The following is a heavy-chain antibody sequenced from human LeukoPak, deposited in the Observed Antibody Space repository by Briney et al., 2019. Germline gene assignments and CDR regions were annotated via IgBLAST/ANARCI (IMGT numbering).Heavy chain of an antibody. Sequence: TSETLSFTCNVSGGSISSDYWTWIPQPPGKGLEWVGNIYYSGSTNYNPSLKSRVTISVDTSKNQFSLKLNSVTAADTAVYYCARRRDYYDSRGYYAFDIWGHGTMVTVSS. CDR1: GGSISSDY. CDR2: IYYSGST. D-gene: IGHD3-22*01. CDR3: ARRRDYYDSRGYYAFDI. V-gene: IGHV4-59*01. J-gene: IGHJ3*02.